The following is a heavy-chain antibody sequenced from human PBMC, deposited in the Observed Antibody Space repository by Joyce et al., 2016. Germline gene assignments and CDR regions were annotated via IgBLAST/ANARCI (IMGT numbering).Heavy chain of an antibody. V-gene: IGHV1-69*12. CDR2: IIPVFGAA. D-gene: IGHD1-14*01. J-gene: IGHJ6*02. CDR1: GGDFSNYT. Sequence: QVLLVQSGAAAKRPGSSLRVSCKSSGGDFSNYTVNWVRQAPGQRLEWMGGIIPVFGAAKYAEDFQGRVTLTADQSTRTAYLELSSLTSADTAVYYCARGGTSSDHYFFYTLDVWGPGTTVIVSS. CDR3: ARGGTSSDHYFFYTLDV.